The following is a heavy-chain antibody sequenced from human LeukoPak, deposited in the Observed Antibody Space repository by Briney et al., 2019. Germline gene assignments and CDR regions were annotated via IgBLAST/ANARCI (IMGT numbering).Heavy chain of an antibody. CDR3: ATSDQYYYGSLYP. CDR1: GYTLTELS. V-gene: IGHV1-24*01. D-gene: IGHD3-10*01. Sequence: ASVKVSCKVSGYTLTELSMHWVRQAPGKGLEWMGGFDPEDGETIYAQKFQGRVTMTEDTSTDTAYMELSSLRSEDTAVYYCATSDQYYYGSLYPWGREPWSPSPQ. J-gene: IGHJ5*02. CDR2: FDPEDGET.